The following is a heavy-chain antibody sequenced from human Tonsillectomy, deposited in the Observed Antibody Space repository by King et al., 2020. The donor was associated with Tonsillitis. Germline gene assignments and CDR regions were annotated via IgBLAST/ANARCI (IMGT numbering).Heavy chain of an antibody. D-gene: IGHD2-15*01. V-gene: IGHV4-61*01. Sequence: QLQESGPGLVKPSETLSLTCTVSGGSVSSGSYYWSWIRQPPEKGLEWIGYIYYSGSTNHNPSLKSRVTISVDTSKNQFSLKLSSVTAADTAVYYCARDPAYCSGGSCYSYGMDVWGQGTTVTVSS. CDR3: ARDPAYCSGGSCYSYGMDV. J-gene: IGHJ6*02. CDR1: GGSVSSGSYY. CDR2: IYYSGST.